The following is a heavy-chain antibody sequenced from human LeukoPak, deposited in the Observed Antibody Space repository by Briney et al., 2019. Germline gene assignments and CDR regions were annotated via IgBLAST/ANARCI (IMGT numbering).Heavy chain of an antibody. V-gene: IGHV4-61*02. Sequence: SETLSLTCTVSGGSISSGSYYWSWIRQPAGKGLEWIGRIYTSGSTNYNPSLKSRVTISVDTSKNQFSLKLSSVTAADTAVYYCARHVGDYGDYYYYMDVWGKGTTVTISS. CDR2: IYTSGST. D-gene: IGHD4-17*01. CDR1: GGSISSGSYY. J-gene: IGHJ6*03. CDR3: ARHVGDYGDYYYYMDV.